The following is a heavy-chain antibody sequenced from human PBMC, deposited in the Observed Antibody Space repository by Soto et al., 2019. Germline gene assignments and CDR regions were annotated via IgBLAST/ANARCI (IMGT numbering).Heavy chain of an antibody. CDR3: ARESYGSRYYGMDV. V-gene: IGHV4-59*01. Sequence: TSETLSLTCTVSGGSISSYYWSWIRQPPGKGLEWIGYIYYSGSTNYNPSLKSRVTISVDTSKNQFSLKLSSVTAADTAVYYCARESYGSRYYGMDVWGQGTTVTVSS. CDR2: IYYSGST. CDR1: GGSISSYY. D-gene: IGHD3-10*01. J-gene: IGHJ6*02.